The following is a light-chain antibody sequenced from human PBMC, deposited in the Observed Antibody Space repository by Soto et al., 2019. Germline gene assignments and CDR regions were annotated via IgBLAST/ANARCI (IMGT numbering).Light chain of an antibody. Sequence: AIQMTQSPSSLSAAVGDRVTITCRASQDIRNELGWYQQKPGKAPNLLIYAASSLHTGVPPRFSGSGSGSYFTLTISGLQPDDFATYYCLQDYNYPRTFGRGTKVEVK. CDR2: AAS. CDR3: LQDYNYPRT. CDR1: QDIRNE. J-gene: IGKJ1*01. V-gene: IGKV1-6*02.